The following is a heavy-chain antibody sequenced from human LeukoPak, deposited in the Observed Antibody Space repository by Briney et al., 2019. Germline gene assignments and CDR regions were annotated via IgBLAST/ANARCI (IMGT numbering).Heavy chain of an antibody. CDR1: GFTFSNYG. CDR3: AKDSKVAAAGYFFDS. J-gene: IGHJ4*02. V-gene: IGHV3-30*18. Sequence: GGSLRLSCSASGFTFSNYGMHWVRQAPGKGLEWVAVIATDGRDKKYADSVKGRFTISRDNSKNTLYLEMNSLRPEDTAVYHCAKDSKVAAAGYFFDSWGQGTLVTVSS. CDR2: IATDGRDK. D-gene: IGHD6-13*01.